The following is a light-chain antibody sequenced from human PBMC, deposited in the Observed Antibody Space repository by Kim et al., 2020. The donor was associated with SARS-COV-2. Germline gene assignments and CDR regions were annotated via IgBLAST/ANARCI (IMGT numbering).Light chain of an antibody. V-gene: IGKV3D-15*01. J-gene: IGKJ4*01. CDR2: CAS. CDR3: QQYYGWPLS. CDR1: QSVSTI. Sequence: EIMMTQSPATLSVSPGERATLSCWASQSVSTIFACYHQQPDQAPRLLIYCASTRATGIPAKFSSSGSGTEFTLTISSLQSEDFALLYYQQYYGWPLSFGGGTKVDIK.